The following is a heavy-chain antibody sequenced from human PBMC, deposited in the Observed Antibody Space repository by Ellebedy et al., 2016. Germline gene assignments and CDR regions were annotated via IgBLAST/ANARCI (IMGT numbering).Heavy chain of an antibody. D-gene: IGHD1-1*01. J-gene: IGHJ4*02. CDR1: GYTFSGYW. V-gene: IGHV3-7*01. CDR3: AGPAATGTKTFDY. CDR2: INQDGSEQ. Sequence: GESLKISCAASGYTFSGYWMIWVRQAPGKGLEWVANINQDGSEQAYVDSVKGQFAISRDNAKNSLYLQMNSLRAEDTAVYYCAGPAATGTKTFDYWGQGTLVTVSS.